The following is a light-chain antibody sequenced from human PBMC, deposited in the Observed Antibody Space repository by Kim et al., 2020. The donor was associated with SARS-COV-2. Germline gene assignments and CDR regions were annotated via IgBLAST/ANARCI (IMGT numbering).Light chain of an antibody. CDR1: RSTSGAGYT. J-gene: IGLJ3*02. V-gene: IGLV1-40*01. CDR3: QSYDGSLDASV. CDR2: GNN. Sequence: RVNSSCTGSRSTSGAGYTVHWYQQLPGTAHNLLIYGNNNRPSGVPDRFSGSKSGASASLAITGLQGDDEGVYYCQSYDGSLDASVFGGGTKLTVL.